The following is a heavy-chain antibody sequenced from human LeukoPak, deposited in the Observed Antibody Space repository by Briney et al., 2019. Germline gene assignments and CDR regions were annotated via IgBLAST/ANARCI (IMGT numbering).Heavy chain of an antibody. V-gene: IGHV3-23*01. D-gene: IGHD3-3*01. CDR1: GFTFSSYA. CDR3: AKVSRFLEWLPAYGYFDY. CDR2: ISGSGGST. J-gene: IGHJ4*02. Sequence: QSGGSLRLSCAASGFTFSSYAMSWVRQAPGKGREWVSAISGSGGSTYYADSVKGRFTISRDNSKNPLYLQMNSLRAEDTAVYYCAKVSRFLEWLPAYGYFDYWGQGTLVTVSS.